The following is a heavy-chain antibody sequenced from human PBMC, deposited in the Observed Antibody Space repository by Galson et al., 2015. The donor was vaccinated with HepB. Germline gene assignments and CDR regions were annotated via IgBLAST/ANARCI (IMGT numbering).Heavy chain of an antibody. CDR2: IKRDGSEK. CDR1: GFTFSSYW. Sequence: SLRLSCAASGFTFSSYWMSWVRQAPGKGLEWVANIKRDGSEKYYVDSVKGRFTISRDNAKNSLYLQMNSLRAEDTAVYYCARLGPENDFWSGYVNWFDPWGQGTLVTVSS. V-gene: IGHV3-7*01. CDR3: ARLGPENDFWSGYVNWFDP. J-gene: IGHJ5*02. D-gene: IGHD3-3*01.